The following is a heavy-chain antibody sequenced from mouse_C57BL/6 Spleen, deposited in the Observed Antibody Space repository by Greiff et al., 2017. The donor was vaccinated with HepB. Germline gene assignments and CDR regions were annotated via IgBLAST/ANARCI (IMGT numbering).Heavy chain of an antibody. D-gene: IGHD2-5*01. V-gene: IGHV1-55*01. J-gene: IGHJ2*01. CDR3: ARKVYSTTPLDY. Sequence: QVQLQQPGAELVKPGASVKMSCKASGYTFTSYWITWVKQRPGQGLEWIGDIYPGSGSTNYNEKFKSKATLTVDTSSSTAYMQLSSLTSEDSAVYYCARKVYSTTPLDYWGQGTTLTVSS. CDR2: IYPGSGST. CDR1: GYTFTSYW.